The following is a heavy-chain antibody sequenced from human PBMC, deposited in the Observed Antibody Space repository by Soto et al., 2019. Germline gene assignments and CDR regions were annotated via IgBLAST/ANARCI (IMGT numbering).Heavy chain of an antibody. J-gene: IGHJ6*02. V-gene: IGHV3-43*01. CDR2: ISWDGGST. D-gene: IGHD6-13*01. CDR1: GFTFDDYT. CDR3: AKDRSMYSSSWYVSHYGMDV. Sequence: PGGSLRLSCAASGFTFDDYTMHWVRQAPGKGLEWVSLISWDGGSTYYADSVKGRFTISRDNSKNSLYLQMNSLRTEDTALYYCAKDRSMYSSSWYVSHYGMDVWGQGTTVTV.